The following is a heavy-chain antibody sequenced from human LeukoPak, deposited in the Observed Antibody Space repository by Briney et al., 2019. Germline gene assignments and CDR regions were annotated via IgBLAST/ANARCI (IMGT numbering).Heavy chain of an antibody. Sequence: ASVKVSCKASGYTFSDYYIHWVRQAPGPGLEWMGWINAASGGTNYAQQFQGRVTMTRDPSINPAYMELSRLRSDDTAVYWCARDAISRGIIDYWGQGTLITVSS. CDR3: ARDAISRGIIDY. D-gene: IGHD3-10*01. V-gene: IGHV1-2*02. J-gene: IGHJ4*02. CDR2: INAASGGT. CDR1: GYTFSDYY.